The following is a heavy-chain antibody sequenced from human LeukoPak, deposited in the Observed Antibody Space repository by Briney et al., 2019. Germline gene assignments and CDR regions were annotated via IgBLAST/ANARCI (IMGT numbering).Heavy chain of an antibody. CDR1: GYTFTSYG. CDR3: ARQGYGGHSQGAADY. V-gene: IGHV1-18*01. CDR2: ISAHNGNT. Sequence: GASVKVSCKASGYTFTSYGFSWVRQAPGQGLEGRGWISAHNGNTNYAQNRQGRVTMTTDTSTSPAYMELRSLRSDDTAVYYCARQGYGGHSQGAADYWGQGTLVTVSS. D-gene: IGHD4-23*01. J-gene: IGHJ4*02.